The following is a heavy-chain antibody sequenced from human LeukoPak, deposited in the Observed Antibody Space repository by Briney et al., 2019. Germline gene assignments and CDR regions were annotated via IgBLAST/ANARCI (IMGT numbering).Heavy chain of an antibody. V-gene: IGHV3-23*01. D-gene: IGHD3-10*01. J-gene: IGHJ4*02. CDR1: GFTFSSYA. CDR2: ISGSGGST. CDR3: AKDRLMVRGAYYHYFDY. Sequence: GVSLRLSCAASGFTFSSYAMSWVRQAPGKGLEWVSAISGSGGSTYYADSVKGRFTISRDNSKNTLYLQMNSLRAEDTAVYYCAKDRLMVRGAYYHYFDYWGQGTLVTVSS.